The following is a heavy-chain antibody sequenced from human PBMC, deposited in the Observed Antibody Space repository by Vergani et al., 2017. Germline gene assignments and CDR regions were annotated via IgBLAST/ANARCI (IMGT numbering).Heavy chain of an antibody. CDR2: INHSGTI. V-gene: IGHV4-34*01. J-gene: IGHJ3*01. CDR3: ARRAERWETLLRDDFDV. Sequence: QVQLQQWGPGLLKPSETLSLTCAVYGGSLSGYYWSWIRLAPGKGLEWIGEINHSGTINYNPTLKSPFNVSIDTTRDHFSLKLGSVSAADTAVYFCARRAERWETLLRDDFDVWGQGTFVTVS. CDR1: GGSLSGYY. D-gene: IGHD1-26*01.